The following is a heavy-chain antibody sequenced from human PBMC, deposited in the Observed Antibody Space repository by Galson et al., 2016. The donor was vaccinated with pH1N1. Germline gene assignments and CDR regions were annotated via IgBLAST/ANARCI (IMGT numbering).Heavy chain of an antibody. V-gene: IGHV3-7*01. CDR2: INQDGSVK. CDR3: TRGVPTVGGY. CDR1: GYTFSNYW. J-gene: IGHJ4*02. D-gene: IGHD4-23*01. Sequence: SLRLSCAASGYTFSNYWMSWVRQAPGKGLEWVANINQDGSVKYYVDSVKGRFTISRDNAKSSMYKEMNSLRVVETAVYYCTRGVPTVGGYWGQGTLVTVSS.